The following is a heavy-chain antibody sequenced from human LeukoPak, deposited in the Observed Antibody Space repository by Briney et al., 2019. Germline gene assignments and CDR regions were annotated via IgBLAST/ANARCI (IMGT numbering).Heavy chain of an antibody. D-gene: IGHD2-2*01. V-gene: IGHV3-11*01. J-gene: IGHJ1*01. CDR2: ISSSGSSI. CDR1: GFTFSDYY. Sequence: GGSLRLSCAASGFTFSDYYMSWIRQAPGKGLEWVSYISSSGSSIDYADSVKDRFTISRDNAKKSLYLQMNSLRAEDTAVYYCARDLREYCSGTNCRDTDSFHHWGQGTLVTVSS. CDR3: ARDLREYCSGTNCRDTDSFHH.